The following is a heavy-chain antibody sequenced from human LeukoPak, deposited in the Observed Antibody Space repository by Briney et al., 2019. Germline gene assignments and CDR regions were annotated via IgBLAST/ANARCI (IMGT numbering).Heavy chain of an antibody. CDR2: ISTQSGNT. V-gene: IGHV1-18*01. J-gene: IGHJ4*02. CDR1: GYTLTSYG. D-gene: IGHD4-17*01. CDR3: ARGAYGDK. Sequence: ASVKVSCKASGYTLTSYGINWMRQAPGQGLDWMGWISTQSGNTNHAQKVQGRLNLPTDRSTSTAYMELRSLRSDDTAVYYCARGAYGDKWGQGTMVTVSS.